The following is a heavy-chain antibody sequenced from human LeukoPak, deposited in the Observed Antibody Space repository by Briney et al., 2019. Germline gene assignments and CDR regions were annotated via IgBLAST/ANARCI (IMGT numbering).Heavy chain of an antibody. CDR3: ARGKSGYDYGLDH. V-gene: IGHV1-69*05. CDR2: LIPVFGTT. D-gene: IGHD5-12*01. Sequence: GSSVKVSCKASGGTFSSHAISWVRQAPGQGLEWVGGLIPVFGTTNYAEKFRGRVTITTDESTRTSYMELRSLKSDDTAVYCCARGKSGYDYGLDHWGQGILVIVSS. J-gene: IGHJ4*02. CDR1: GGTFSSHA.